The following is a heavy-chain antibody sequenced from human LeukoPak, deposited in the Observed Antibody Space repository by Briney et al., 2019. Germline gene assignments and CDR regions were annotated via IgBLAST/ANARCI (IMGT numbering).Heavy chain of an antibody. CDR1: GFTFSSYG. D-gene: IGHD3-22*01. CDR3: AKDHYYYDSSGYYYCDY. Sequence: QAGGSLRLSCAASGFTFSSYGMHWVRQAPGKGQEWVAVISYDGNNRYYAESVKGRFTISRDNSKNTLYLQMNSLRAEDTAVYFCAKDHYYYDSSGYYYCDYWGQGTLVTVSS. J-gene: IGHJ4*02. V-gene: IGHV3-30*18. CDR2: ISYDGNNR.